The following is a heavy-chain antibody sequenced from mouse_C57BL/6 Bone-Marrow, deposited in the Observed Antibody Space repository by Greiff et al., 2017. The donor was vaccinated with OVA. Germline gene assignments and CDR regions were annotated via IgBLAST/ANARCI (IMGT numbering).Heavy chain of an antibody. J-gene: IGHJ1*03. Sequence: EVQLQQSGAELVRPGASVKLSCTASGFNIKDDYMHWVKQRPEQGLEWIGWIDPENGDTEYASKFQGKATITADTSSNTAYLQLSSLTSEDTAVYYCTPGYYGSSSDVWGTGTTVTVSS. D-gene: IGHD1-1*01. CDR2: IDPENGDT. V-gene: IGHV14-4*01. CDR1: GFNIKDDY. CDR3: TPGYYGSSSDV.